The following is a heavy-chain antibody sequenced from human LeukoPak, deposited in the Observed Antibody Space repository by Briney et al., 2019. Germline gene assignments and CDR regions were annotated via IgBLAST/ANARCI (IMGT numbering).Heavy chain of an antibody. J-gene: IGHJ5*02. CDR1: GFTFSNYW. D-gene: IGHD6-19*01. CDR2: INDDGSST. Sequence: GGSLRLSCVASGFTFSNYWMHWVRQAPGKGLVWVSRINDDGSSTNYADSVKGRFTISRDNAKNTLYLLMNSLTPEDTAVYYCARGGWSGNWFDPWGQGTPVTVSS. CDR3: ARGGWSGNWFDP. V-gene: IGHV3-74*01.